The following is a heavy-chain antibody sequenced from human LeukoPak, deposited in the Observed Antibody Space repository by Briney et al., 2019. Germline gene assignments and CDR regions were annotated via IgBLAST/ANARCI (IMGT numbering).Heavy chain of an antibody. CDR1: GFTFSDYW. D-gene: IGHD2-2*03. J-gene: IGHJ4*02. V-gene: IGHV3-74*01. Sequence: PGGSLRLSCAASGFTFSDYWMHWVRQGSGKGLVWVSRINSDGSTTSSADSVKGRFTISRDNAKNTLYVQMNNLRAEDTAVYYCARVDPKAPGDYSWGRGTLVTVSS. CDR3: ARVDPKAPGDYS. CDR2: INSDGSTT.